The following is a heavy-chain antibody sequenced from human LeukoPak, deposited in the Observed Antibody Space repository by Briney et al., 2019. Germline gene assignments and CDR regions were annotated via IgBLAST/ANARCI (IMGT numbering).Heavy chain of an antibody. CDR1: GGSLSGYY. D-gene: IGHD3-9*01. CDR2: INHSGST. CDR3: ARRFGGYYDILTGYYTVNWFDP. V-gene: IGHV4-34*01. J-gene: IGHJ5*02. Sequence: SETLSLTCAVYGGSLSGYYSSWIRQPPGKGLECIGEINHSGSTNYNPSLKGRVTIPVDTSKNQFSLKLSSVTAADTAVYYCARRFGGYYDILTGYYTVNWFDPWGQETLVTVSS.